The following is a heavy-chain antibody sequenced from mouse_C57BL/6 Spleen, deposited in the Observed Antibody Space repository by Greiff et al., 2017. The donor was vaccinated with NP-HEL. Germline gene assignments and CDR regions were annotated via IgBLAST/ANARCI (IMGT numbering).Heavy chain of an antibody. Sequence: VQLQQSGPELVKPGASVKISCKASGYTFTDYYMNWVKQSHGKSLEWIGDINPNNGGTSYNQKFKGKATLTVDKSSSTAYMELRSLTSEDSAVYYCARSGYSYFDYWGQGTTLTVSS. V-gene: IGHV1-26*01. J-gene: IGHJ2*01. D-gene: IGHD2-3*01. CDR1: GYTFTDYY. CDR2: INPNNGGT. CDR3: ARSGYSYFDY.